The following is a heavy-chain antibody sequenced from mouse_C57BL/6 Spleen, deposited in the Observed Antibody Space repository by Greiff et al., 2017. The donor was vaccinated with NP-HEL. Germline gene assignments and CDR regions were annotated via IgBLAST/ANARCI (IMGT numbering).Heavy chain of an antibody. CDR3: AREGLRRPYYSDY. V-gene: IGHV5-4*01. Sequence: EVQGVESGGGLVKPGGSLKLSCAASGFTFSSYAMSWVRQTPEKRLEWVATISDGGSYTYYPDNVKGRFTISRDNAKNNLYLQMSHLKSEDTAMYYCAREGLRRPYYSDYWGQGTTLTVSS. CDR2: ISDGGSYT. CDR1: GFTFSSYA. J-gene: IGHJ2*01. D-gene: IGHD2-4*01.